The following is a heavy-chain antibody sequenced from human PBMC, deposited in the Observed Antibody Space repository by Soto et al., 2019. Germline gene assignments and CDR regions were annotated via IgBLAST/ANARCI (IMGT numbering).Heavy chain of an antibody. CDR1: GYTFTGYY. V-gene: IGHV5-51*01. CDR2: IYPGDSDT. J-gene: IGHJ6*02. CDR3: ARLGGSSWYYGMDV. Sequence: KVSCKASGYTFTGYYMHWVRQAPGQGLEWMGIIYPGDSDTRYSPSFQGQVTISADKSISTAYLQWSSLKASDTAMYYCARLGGSSWYYGMDVWGQGTTVTVSS. D-gene: IGHD6-13*01.